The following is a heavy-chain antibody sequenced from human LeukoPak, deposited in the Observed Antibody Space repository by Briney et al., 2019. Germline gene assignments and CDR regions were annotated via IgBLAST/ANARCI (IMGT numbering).Heavy chain of an antibody. Sequence: GSLRPPCGAPGLTFCRYCIRRGRQAPGEGVEWVSAFSGSGGSTYYADSVKGRFTTSRDNSKNTLYLQMNSLRAEDTAVYYCAKDFLFNYYDSSGYYFDYWGQGTLVTVSS. D-gene: IGHD3-22*01. J-gene: IGHJ4*02. CDR2: FSGSGGST. CDR3: AKDFLFNYYDSSGYYFDY. V-gene: IGHV3-23*01. CDR1: GLTFCRYC.